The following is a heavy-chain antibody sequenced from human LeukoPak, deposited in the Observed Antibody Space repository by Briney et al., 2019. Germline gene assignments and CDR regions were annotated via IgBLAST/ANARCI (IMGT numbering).Heavy chain of an antibody. D-gene: IGHD6-13*01. CDR3: ARDRAQPRSNAFDI. CDR1: GGSISSYY. J-gene: IGHJ3*02. Sequence: PSETLSLTCTVSGGSISSYYWSWIRQPPGKGLEWIGYIYYSGSTNYNPSLKSRVTISVDTSKNQFSLKLSSVTAADTAVYYCARDRAQPRSNAFDIWGQGTMVTVSS. CDR2: IYYSGST. V-gene: IGHV4-59*01.